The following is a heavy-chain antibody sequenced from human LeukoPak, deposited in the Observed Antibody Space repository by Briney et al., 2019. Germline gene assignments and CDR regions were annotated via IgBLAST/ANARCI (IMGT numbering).Heavy chain of an antibody. CDR3: ARDRVGATITDC. CDR2: IQQDGSET. V-gene: IGHV3-7*01. D-gene: IGHD1-26*01. J-gene: IGHJ4*02. Sequence: PGGSLRLSCAASGFTFSSHWMSWVRQAPGKGLEWVANIQQDGSETYYVDSVKGRFTVSRDNAKSSLYLQMNSLGGEDTAVYYCARDRVGATITDCWGQGTLVTVSS. CDR1: GFTFSSHW.